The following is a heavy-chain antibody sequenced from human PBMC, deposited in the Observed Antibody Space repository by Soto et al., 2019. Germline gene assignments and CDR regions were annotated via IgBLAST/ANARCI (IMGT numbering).Heavy chain of an antibody. J-gene: IGHJ4*02. CDR1: GFTFRNYA. Sequence: EVQLLDSGGGLIQPGGSLRLSCAASGFTFRNYAMNWVRQAPGKGLEWVSGISVSGGTTYYAESVKGRFTVSRDNSKNTVFLQMNSLRAEDTAVYFCAKGMYYYDSSGYSLFDYWGQGTLVTVSS. D-gene: IGHD3-22*01. CDR3: AKGMYYYDSSGYSLFDY. CDR2: ISVSGGTT. V-gene: IGHV3-23*01.